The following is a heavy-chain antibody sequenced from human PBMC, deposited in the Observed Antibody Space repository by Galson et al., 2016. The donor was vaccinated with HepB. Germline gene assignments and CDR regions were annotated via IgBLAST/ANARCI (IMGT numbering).Heavy chain of an antibody. Sequence: SLRLSCAASGFSFSSYSMNWVRQAPGKGLEWVSTISRTSSYKHYADSVKGRFTISRDNAKNSLFLQMNSLTVEDTAVYYCARDTKDFWPWGQGTLVTV. V-gene: IGHV3-21*01. D-gene: IGHD3-3*01. CDR2: ISRTSSYK. J-gene: IGHJ5*02. CDR1: GFSFSSYS. CDR3: ARDTKDFWP.